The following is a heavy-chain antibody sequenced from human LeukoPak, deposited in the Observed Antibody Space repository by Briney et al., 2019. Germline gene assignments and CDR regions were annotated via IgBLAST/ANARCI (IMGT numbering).Heavy chain of an antibody. Sequence: SETLSLTCAVYGGSFSGYYWSWIRQTPGKGLEWIGEINHSGSTNHNPSLKSRVTISVDTSKNQFSLKLSSVTAADTAVYYCARGRYDILTGYSPHDYWGQGTLVTVSS. CDR3: ARGRYDILTGYSPHDY. V-gene: IGHV4-34*01. CDR2: INHSGST. J-gene: IGHJ4*02. CDR1: GGSFSGYY. D-gene: IGHD3-9*01.